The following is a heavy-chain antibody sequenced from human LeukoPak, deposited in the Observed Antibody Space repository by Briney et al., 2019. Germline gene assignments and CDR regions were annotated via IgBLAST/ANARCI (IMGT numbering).Heavy chain of an antibody. V-gene: IGHV3-21*01. Sequence: GGSLRLSCAASGFTFSSYNMNWVRQAPGKGLEWVSSISSSSSYIYYADSVKGRFTISRDNAKNSLYLQMNSLRAEDTAVYYCAREGPRGNSQFDYWGQGTLVTVSS. J-gene: IGHJ4*02. D-gene: IGHD2/OR15-2a*01. CDR2: ISSSSSYI. CDR3: AREGPRGNSQFDY. CDR1: GFTFSSYN.